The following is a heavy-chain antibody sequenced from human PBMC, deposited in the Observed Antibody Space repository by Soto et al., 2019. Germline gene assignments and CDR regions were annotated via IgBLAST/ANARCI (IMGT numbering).Heavy chain of an antibody. CDR2: INPSGGYT. J-gene: IGHJ4*02. CDR1: GYTFDSYY. Sequence: GPSVKVSCKASGYTFDSYYMNWVRQDPGQGLEWLGIINPSGGYTTYAQRFLGRVTMTSDTSTSTVHMELGSLTSEDTAVYYCAKNPGYYYDSTGYHFDYWGQGTLVTVSS. CDR3: AKNPGYYYDSTGYHFDY. V-gene: IGHV1-46*02. D-gene: IGHD3-22*01.